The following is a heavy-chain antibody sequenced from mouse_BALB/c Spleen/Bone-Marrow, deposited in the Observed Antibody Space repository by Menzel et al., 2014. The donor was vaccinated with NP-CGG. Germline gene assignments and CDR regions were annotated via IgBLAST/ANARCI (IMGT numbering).Heavy chain of an antibody. CDR1: GYTFTSYW. Sequence: QVQLQQSGAELARPGASVKLSCKASGYTFTSYWMQWVKQGPGQGLEWIGAIYPGGGDTRYTQKFKGKATLTADKSSSTAYMQLSSLASEDSAVYYCARTWEFAYWGQGTLVTVSA. D-gene: IGHD4-1*01. CDR2: IYPGGGDT. J-gene: IGHJ3*01. CDR3: ARTWEFAY. V-gene: IGHV1-87*01.